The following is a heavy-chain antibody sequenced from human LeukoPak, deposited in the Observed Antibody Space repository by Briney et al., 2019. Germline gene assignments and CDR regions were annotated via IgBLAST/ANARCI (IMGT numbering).Heavy chain of an antibody. J-gene: IGHJ4*02. V-gene: IGHV1-69*13. D-gene: IGHD3-16*02. CDR3: AREYDYVWGSYRPLHY. Sequence: SVKVSCKASGGTFSSYAISWVRQAPGQGLEWMGGNIPIFGTANYAQKFQGRVTITADESTSTAYMELSSLRSEDTAVYYCAREYDYVWGSYRPLHYWGQGTLVTVSS. CDR2: NIPIFGTA. CDR1: GGTFSSYA.